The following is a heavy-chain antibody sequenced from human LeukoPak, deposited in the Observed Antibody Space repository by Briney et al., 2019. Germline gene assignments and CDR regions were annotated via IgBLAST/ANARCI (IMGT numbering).Heavy chain of an antibody. D-gene: IGHD6-13*01. CDR2: IRYDGSNK. CDR1: GFTFSSYG. Sequence: PGGSLRLSCAASGFTFSSYGMHWVRQAPGKGLEWVAFIRYDGSNKYYADSVKGRFTISRDNSKNTLYLQMNSLRAEDTAVYYCAKVKAAAADTKYYFDYWGQGTLVTVSS. CDR3: AKVKAAAADTKYYFDY. V-gene: IGHV3-30*02. J-gene: IGHJ4*02.